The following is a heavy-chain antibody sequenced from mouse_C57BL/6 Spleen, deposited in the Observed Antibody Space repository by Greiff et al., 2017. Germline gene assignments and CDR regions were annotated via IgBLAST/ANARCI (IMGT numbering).Heavy chain of an antibody. CDR3: ARGITTVVEGYFDG. CDR1: GYTFTSYW. J-gene: IGHJ1*03. D-gene: IGHD1-1*01. CDR2: IHPNSGST. Sequence: QVQLQQPGAELVKPGASVKLSCKASGYTFTSYWMHWVKQRPGQGLEWIGMIHPNSGSTNYNEKFKSKATLTVDKSSSTAYMQLSSLTSEDSAVYYCARGITTVVEGYFDGWGTGTTVTVSS. V-gene: IGHV1-64*01.